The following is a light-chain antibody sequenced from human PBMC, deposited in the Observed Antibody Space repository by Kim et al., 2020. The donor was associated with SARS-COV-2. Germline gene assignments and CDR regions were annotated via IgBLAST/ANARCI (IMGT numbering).Light chain of an antibody. CDR3: QQSHTTPLLS. CDR1: QSIGTY. Sequence: DIQMTQSPSSLAASVGDRVTIACRASQSIGTYLNWYQQKPGKALKLLIYAASSLQSGVPSRFSGSGSGTDFTLIISNVQPEDFATYYCQQSHTTPLLSFGGGTKVDIK. V-gene: IGKV1-39*01. CDR2: AAS. J-gene: IGKJ4*01.